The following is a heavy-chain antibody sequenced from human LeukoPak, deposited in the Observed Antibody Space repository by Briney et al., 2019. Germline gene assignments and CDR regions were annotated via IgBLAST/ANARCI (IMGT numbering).Heavy chain of an antibody. CDR3: ARVPQGEYNWFDP. D-gene: IGHD3-16*01. CDR2: INTDGSRT. CDR1: GFTFSGYW. Sequence: PGGSLRLSCVASGFTFSGYWMHWVRQAPGEGLVWVSRINTDGSRTSYADSVKGRFTISRDNAKNTVYLQMNSLRAEDTALYYCARVPQGEYNWFDPWGQGTLVTVSS. J-gene: IGHJ5*02. V-gene: IGHV3-74*01.